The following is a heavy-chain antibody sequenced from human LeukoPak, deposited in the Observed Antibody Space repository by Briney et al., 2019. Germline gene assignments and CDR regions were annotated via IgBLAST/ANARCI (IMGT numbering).Heavy chain of an antibody. Sequence: GGSLRLSCAASGFTFSSYSMNWVRQAPGKGLEWVSSISSSSSYIYYADSVKGRFTISRDNSKNTLYLQMNSLRAEDTAVYYCAKASDYDILTGYYFFDYWGQGTLVTVSS. CDR1: GFTFSSYS. CDR3: AKASDYDILTGYYFFDY. V-gene: IGHV3-21*04. J-gene: IGHJ4*02. CDR2: ISSSSSYI. D-gene: IGHD3-9*01.